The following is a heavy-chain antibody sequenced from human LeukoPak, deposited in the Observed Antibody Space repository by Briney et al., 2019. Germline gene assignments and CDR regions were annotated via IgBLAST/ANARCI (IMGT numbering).Heavy chain of an antibody. CDR3: ARDRFTMVRGVRMMHFDY. CDR1: GYIFTGYY. Sequence: SVKVSCKASGYIFTGYYMHWVRQAPGQGLEGMGGIIPIFGTANYAQKFQGRVTITADESTSTAYMELSSLRSEDTAVYYCARDRFTMVRGVRMMHFDYWGQGTLVTVSS. D-gene: IGHD3-10*01. CDR2: IIPIFGTA. J-gene: IGHJ4*02. V-gene: IGHV1-69*13.